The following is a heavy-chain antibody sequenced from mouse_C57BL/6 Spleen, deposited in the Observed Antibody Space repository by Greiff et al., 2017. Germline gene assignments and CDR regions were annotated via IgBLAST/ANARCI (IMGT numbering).Heavy chain of an antibody. CDR1: GYTFTSYW. V-gene: IGHV1-53*01. D-gene: IGHD2-1*01. Sequence: VQLQQPGTELVKPGASVKLSCKASGYTFTSYWMHWVKQRPGQGLEWIGNINPSNGGTNYNEKFKSKATLTVDKSSSTAYMQLSSLTSEGSAVYDGAIYAGGNYVWYFDVRGTGTTGTVAS. CDR3: AIYAGGNYVWYFDV. J-gene: IGHJ1*03. CDR2: INPSNGGT.